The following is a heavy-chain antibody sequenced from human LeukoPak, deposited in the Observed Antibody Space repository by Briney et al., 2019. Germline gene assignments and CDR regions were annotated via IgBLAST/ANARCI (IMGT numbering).Heavy chain of an antibody. Sequence: PSETLSLPCTVSGGPISSYYWSWIRQPPGKGLEWIGYIYYSGSTNYNPSLKSRVTISVDTSKNQFSLKLSSVTAADTAVYYCASYDILTGFDYWGQGTLVTVSS. CDR1: GGPISSYY. CDR3: ASYDILTGFDY. V-gene: IGHV4-59*01. J-gene: IGHJ4*02. D-gene: IGHD3-9*01. CDR2: IYYSGST.